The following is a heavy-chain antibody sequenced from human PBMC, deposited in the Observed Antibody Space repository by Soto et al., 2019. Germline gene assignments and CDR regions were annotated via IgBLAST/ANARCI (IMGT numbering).Heavy chain of an antibody. J-gene: IGHJ6*02. V-gene: IGHV3-11*06. D-gene: IGHD4-4*01. Sequence: QVQLVESGGGLAKPGGFLRLSCAASGFTFSDHYMSWIRQAPGKGLEWISYINPSGTNTDYANSVKGRFTISRDNAENSLYLQMNSLRVEDTALYYCARGHHSLDVWGQGATVTVSS. CDR1: GFTFSDHY. CDR3: ARGHHSLDV. CDR2: INPSGTNT.